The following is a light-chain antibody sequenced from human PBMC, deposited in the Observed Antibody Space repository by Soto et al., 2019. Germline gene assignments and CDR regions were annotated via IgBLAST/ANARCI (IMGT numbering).Light chain of an antibody. Sequence: QSVLTQPPSVSGAPGQTVTTSCTGSSSNLGAGYDVNWYQQLPGAAPKLLISDNINRPSGVPDRFSGSKSGTSASLAIAGLQADDEADYYCQSYDNSLTGSVVFGGGTKLTVL. CDR1: SSNLGAGYD. J-gene: IGLJ2*01. CDR3: QSYDNSLTGSVV. V-gene: IGLV1-40*01. CDR2: DNI.